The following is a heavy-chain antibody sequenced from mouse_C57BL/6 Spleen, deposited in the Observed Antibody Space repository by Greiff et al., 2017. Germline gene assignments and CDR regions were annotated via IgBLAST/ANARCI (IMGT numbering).Heavy chain of an antibody. CDR2: INPNNGGT. V-gene: IGHV1-22*01. J-gene: IGHJ4*01. Sequence: VQLQQSGPELVKPGASVKMSCKASGYTFTDYNMHWVKQSHGKSLEWIGYINPNNGGTSYNQKFKGKATLTVNKSSSTAYMELRSLTSEESAVYYCARFGYSNALSMDYWGQGTSVTVSS. CDR1: GYTFTDYN. CDR3: ARFGYSNALSMDY. D-gene: IGHD2-5*01.